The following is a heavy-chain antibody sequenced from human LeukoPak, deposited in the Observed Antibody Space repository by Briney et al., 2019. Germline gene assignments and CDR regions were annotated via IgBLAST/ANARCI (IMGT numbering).Heavy chain of an antibody. CDR2: ISGTTTGGST. Sequence: PGGSLRLSCTASGFTFSSFAMSWVRQSPGKGLEWVSSISGTTTGGSTYYADSVKGRFTISRDDAKNTVYLQMNSLRAEDTAVYYCATVFDFWGQGTLVTVSS. CDR3: ATVFDF. CDR1: GFTFSSFA. J-gene: IGHJ5*01. V-gene: IGHV3-23*01.